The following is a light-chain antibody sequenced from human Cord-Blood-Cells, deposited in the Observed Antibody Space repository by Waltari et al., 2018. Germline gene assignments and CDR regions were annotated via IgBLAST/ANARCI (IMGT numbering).Light chain of an antibody. CDR2: EVS. Sequence: QSALTQPASVSGSPGQSITISCTGTSSDVGSYNLVSWYQQHPGKAPKLMIYEVSKRPSGVTNRSAGYKSGKAASLTSAGLQAEDEADYYCCSYAGSSTWVFGGGTKLTVL. CDR3: CSYAGSSTWV. V-gene: IGLV2-23*02. CDR1: SSDVGSYNL. J-gene: IGLJ3*02.